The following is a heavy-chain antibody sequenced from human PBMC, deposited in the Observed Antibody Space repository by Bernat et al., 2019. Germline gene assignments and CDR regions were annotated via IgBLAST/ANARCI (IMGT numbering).Heavy chain of an antibody. CDR2: INHSGST. D-gene: IGHD2-2*01. V-gene: IGHV4-34*01. CDR3: ARPRGPYYAREYYFDY. J-gene: IGHJ4*02. CDR1: GGSFSGYY. Sequence: QVQLQQWGAGLLKPSETLSLTCAVYGGSFSGYYWSWIRQPPGKGLEWIGEINHSGSTNYNPSLKSRVTISVDTSKNQFSLKLSSVTAADTAVYYCARPRGPYYAREYYFDYWGQGTLVTVSS.